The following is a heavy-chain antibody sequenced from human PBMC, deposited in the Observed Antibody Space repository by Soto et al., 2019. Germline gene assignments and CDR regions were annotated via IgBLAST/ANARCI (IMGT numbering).Heavy chain of an antibody. Sequence: PSETLSLTCTVSGGSISSDYCSWIRQSPGKGLEWIGVISSRATTNYNPSLKSRAIVSIDTSKNQFSLKLFSVTAADTAVYYCVRHYCDGGNCYQFHFWGQGTPVTVSS. J-gene: IGHJ4*02. CDR3: VRHYCDGGNCYQFHF. D-gene: IGHD2-15*01. CDR1: GGSISSDY. V-gene: IGHV4-59*08. CDR2: ISSRATT.